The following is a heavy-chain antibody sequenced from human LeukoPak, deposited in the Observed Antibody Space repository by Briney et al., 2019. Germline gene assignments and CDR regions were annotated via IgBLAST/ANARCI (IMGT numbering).Heavy chain of an antibody. CDR2: IRSKANSYAT. CDR3: TRQSVRGVMVYGMDV. J-gene: IGHJ6*04. Sequence: PGGSLRLSCAASGFTFSGSAMHWVRQASGKGLEWVGRIRSKANSYATAYAASVKGRFTISRDDSKNTAYLQMNSLKTEDTAVYHCTRQSVRGVMVYGMDVWGKGTTVTVSS. V-gene: IGHV3-73*01. D-gene: IGHD3-10*01. CDR1: GFTFSGSA.